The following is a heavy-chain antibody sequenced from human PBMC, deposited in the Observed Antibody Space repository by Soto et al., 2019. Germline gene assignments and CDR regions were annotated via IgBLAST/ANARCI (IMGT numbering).Heavy chain of an antibody. J-gene: IGHJ5*02. V-gene: IGHV4-39*01. D-gene: IGHD4-17*01. Sequence: PSETLSLTCTVSGGSISSSSYYWGWIRQPPGKGLEWIGSIYYSGSTYYNPSLKSRVTISVDTSKNQFSLKLSSVTAADTAVYYCARVDGPSYDYGVSIRFDPWSQGTLVTVSS. CDR2: IYYSGST. CDR3: ARVDGPSYDYGVSIRFDP. CDR1: GGSISSSSYY.